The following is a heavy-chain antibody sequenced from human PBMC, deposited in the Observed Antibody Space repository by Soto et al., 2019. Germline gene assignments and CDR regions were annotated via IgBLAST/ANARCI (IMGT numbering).Heavy chain of an antibody. J-gene: IGHJ6*02. Sequence: GGSLILSCAASGFTFSSYGMHWVRQAPGKGLEWVAVIWYDGSNKYYADSVKGRFTISRDNSKNTLYLQMNSLRAEDTAVYYCAKVVNSGYYYGMDVWGQGTTVTVSS. CDR3: AKVVNSGYYYGMDV. D-gene: IGHD2-21*01. CDR1: GFTFSSYG. CDR2: IWYDGSNK. V-gene: IGHV3-33*06.